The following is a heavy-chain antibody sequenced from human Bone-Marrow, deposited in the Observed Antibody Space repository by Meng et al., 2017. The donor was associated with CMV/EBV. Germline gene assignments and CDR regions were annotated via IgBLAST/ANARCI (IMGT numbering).Heavy chain of an antibody. CDR2: ISSSSSYI. J-gene: IGHJ4*02. CDR3: AKDRRVGYSSSWYTIDY. Sequence: GESLKVSCAASGFTFSSYSMNWVRQAPGKGLEWVSSISSSSSYIYYADSVKGRFTISRDNAKNSLDVQMNSLRAEDTAVYYCAKDRRVGYSSSWYTIDYWGQGTLVTVSS. CDR1: GFTFSSYS. V-gene: IGHV3-21*01. D-gene: IGHD6-13*01.